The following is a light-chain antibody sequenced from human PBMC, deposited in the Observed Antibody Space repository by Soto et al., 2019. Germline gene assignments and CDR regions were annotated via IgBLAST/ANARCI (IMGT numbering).Light chain of an antibody. Sequence: DIEMLQSPATLSVSPGERAPLSCRASQSVSRNLAWYQKKPGQDPRLLIYCASTRATGIPARFSGSGSGTEFIITISRLQSEDFAGYHCQQYKKWTLTFGKGTRVEIK. CDR2: CAS. CDR3: QQYKKWTLT. CDR1: QSVSRN. V-gene: IGKV3-15*01. J-gene: IGKJ5*01.